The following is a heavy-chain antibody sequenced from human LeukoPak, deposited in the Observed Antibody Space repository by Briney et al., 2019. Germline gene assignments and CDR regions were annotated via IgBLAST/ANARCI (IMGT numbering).Heavy chain of an antibody. V-gene: IGHV1-46*01. D-gene: IGHD6-19*01. CDR2: INPSGGST. CDR3: ARAGQNSSGWFDWFDP. Sequence: ASVKVSCKASGYTFTSYYMQWVRRAPGQGLEWMGIINPSGGSTSYAQKFQGRVTMTRDMSTSTVYMQLSSLRSEDTAVYYCARAGQNSSGWFDWFDPWGQGTLVADSS. CDR1: GYTFTSYY. J-gene: IGHJ5*02.